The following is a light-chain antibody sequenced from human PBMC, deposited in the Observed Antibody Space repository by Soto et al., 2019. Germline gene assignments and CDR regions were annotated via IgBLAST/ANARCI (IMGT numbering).Light chain of an antibody. CDR2: KAS. CDR3: QQYNNYAT. J-gene: IGKJ1*01. Sequence: IQMTQSPSTLSASVGDRVTITCRASQSISNWLAWYQQKPGKAPKLLIYKASSLQSGVPSRFSGNGSGTEFTLTISSLQPDDSATYYCQQYNNYATFGQGTKVEIK. V-gene: IGKV1-5*03. CDR1: QSISNW.